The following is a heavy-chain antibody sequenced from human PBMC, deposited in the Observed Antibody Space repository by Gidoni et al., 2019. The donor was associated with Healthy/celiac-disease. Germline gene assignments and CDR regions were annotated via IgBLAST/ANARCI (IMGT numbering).Heavy chain of an antibody. CDR1: GGSFSGYY. V-gene: IGHV4-34*01. J-gene: IGHJ5*02. Sequence: QVQLQQWGAGLLKPSETLSLTCAVYGGSFSGYYWSWIRQPPGKGLEWIGEINHSGSTNYNPSLKSRVTISVDTSKNQFSLKLSSVTAADTAVYYCARGGVYGSEHNWFDPWGQGTLVTVSS. CDR2: INHSGST. CDR3: ARGGVYGSEHNWFDP. D-gene: IGHD3-10*01.